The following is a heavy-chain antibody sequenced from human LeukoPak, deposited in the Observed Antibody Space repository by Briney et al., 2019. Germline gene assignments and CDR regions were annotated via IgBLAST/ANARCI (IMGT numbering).Heavy chain of an antibody. CDR3: AREDHYERIGVYFLTIDK. V-gene: IGHV3-23*01. D-gene: IGHD3-22*01. CDR1: GFTFSNYA. CDR2: ITVCGDA. Sequence: GGSLRLSCAASGFTFSNYAMSWVRQAPGKGLEWVSGITVCGDAYNADSVKGRFTISRDNSKDTLYLQMNSLRDEDTALYYCAREDHYERIGVYFLTIDKWGQGIPVTVSS. J-gene: IGHJ4*02.